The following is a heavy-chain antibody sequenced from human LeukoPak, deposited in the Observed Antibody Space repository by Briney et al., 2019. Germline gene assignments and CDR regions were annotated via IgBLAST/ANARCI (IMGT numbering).Heavy chain of an antibody. CDR2: IKQDGSEK. Sequence: GGSLRLSCAASGFTFSSYSMNWVRQAPGKGLEWVANIKQDGSEKYYVDSVKGRFTISRDNAKNSLYLQMNSLRAEDTAVYYCARDMIAVAGTAAEAFDIWGQGTMVTVSS. V-gene: IGHV3-7*01. D-gene: IGHD6-19*01. J-gene: IGHJ3*02. CDR3: ARDMIAVAGTAAEAFDI. CDR1: GFTFSSYS.